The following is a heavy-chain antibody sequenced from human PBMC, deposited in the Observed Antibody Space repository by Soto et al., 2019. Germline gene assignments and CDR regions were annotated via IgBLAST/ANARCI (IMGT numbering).Heavy chain of an antibody. Sequence: EVQLLESGGGLVQPGGSLRLSCAASGFTFSSYAMSWVRQAPGKGLEWVSAISGSGGSTYYADSVKGRFTISRDNSKNTLYLQMNSLRAEDTAVYYCAKDWGAGIQLWSQDYWCQGTLVTVSS. J-gene: IGHJ4*02. V-gene: IGHV3-23*01. CDR3: AKDWGAGIQLWSQDY. CDR1: GFTFSSYA. CDR2: ISGSGGST. D-gene: IGHD5-18*01.